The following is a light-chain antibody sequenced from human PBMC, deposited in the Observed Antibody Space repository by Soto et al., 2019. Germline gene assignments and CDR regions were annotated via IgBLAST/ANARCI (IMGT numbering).Light chain of an antibody. CDR2: RNN. CDR1: SSNIESNF. J-gene: IGLJ2*01. CDR3: TVWDDCLRGRL. Sequence: QSVLTQPPSASGTPGQRVTISCSGSSSNIESNFVYWYQQLPGTTPRLLIYRNNQRPSGVPDRFSGSKSGTSASLAISALRSEDEADYYCTVWDDCLRGRLFGGGTKVTVL. V-gene: IGLV1-47*01.